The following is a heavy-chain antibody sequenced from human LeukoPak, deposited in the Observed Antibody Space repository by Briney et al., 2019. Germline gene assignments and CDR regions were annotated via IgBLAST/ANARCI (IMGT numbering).Heavy chain of an antibody. D-gene: IGHD3-10*01. CDR3: ARDMRGTFDY. J-gene: IGHJ4*02. V-gene: IGHV3-74*01. CDR2: LNPDGSRT. Sequence: GGSLRLSCAASGFIFRDFWMHWVRHVPGKGLMWVARLNPDGSRTFYADSVKGRFTISRDNAKNTLHLQMSSLRDEDTAIYYCARDMRGTFDYWGQGDLVTVSS. CDR1: GFIFRDFW.